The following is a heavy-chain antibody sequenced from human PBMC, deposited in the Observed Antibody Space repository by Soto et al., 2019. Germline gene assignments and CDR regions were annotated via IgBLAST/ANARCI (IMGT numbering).Heavy chain of an antibody. J-gene: IGHJ4*02. Sequence: ASLQVSFKASVYTFSSDAMHWLRQAPGQRLEWMGWINAGYGNTKSSQKFQDRVTISRDTSASTAYMELTSLRSEDTAVYYCARDTGDGTFDFWGQGTLVTVSS. CDR3: ARDTGDGTFDF. D-gene: IGHD7-27*01. CDR1: VYTFSSDA. CDR2: INAGYGNT. V-gene: IGHV1-3*01.